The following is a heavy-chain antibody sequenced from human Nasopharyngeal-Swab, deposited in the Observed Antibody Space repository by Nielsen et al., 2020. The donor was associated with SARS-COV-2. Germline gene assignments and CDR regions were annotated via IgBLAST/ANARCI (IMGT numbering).Heavy chain of an antibody. J-gene: IGHJ4*02. Sequence: GESLKISCAASEFTFRTYAMSWVRQAPGKGLEWVSAIGGVGSPTFYADSVKGRFTISRDNSKNTLYLQMNSLRGEDTAVYYCAKADGGSPGKPYYFDYWGQGTLVTVSS. V-gene: IGHV3-23*01. CDR1: EFTFRTYA. D-gene: IGHD1-26*01. CDR2: IGGVGSPT. CDR3: AKADGGSPGKPYYFDY.